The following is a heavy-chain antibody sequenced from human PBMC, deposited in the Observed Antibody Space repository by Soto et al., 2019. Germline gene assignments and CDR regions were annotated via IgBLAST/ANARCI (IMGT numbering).Heavy chain of an antibody. Sequence: IRLSCAASGFTFSSYAMSWVRQAPGKGLEWVSAISGSGGSTYYADSVKGRLTISRDNSKNTLYLQMNSLRAEDTAVYYCAKHGQLVRGGFDYWGQGTLVTVSS. V-gene: IGHV3-23*01. CDR3: AKHGQLVRGGFDY. CDR1: GFTFSSYA. J-gene: IGHJ4*02. CDR2: ISGSGGST. D-gene: IGHD6-6*01.